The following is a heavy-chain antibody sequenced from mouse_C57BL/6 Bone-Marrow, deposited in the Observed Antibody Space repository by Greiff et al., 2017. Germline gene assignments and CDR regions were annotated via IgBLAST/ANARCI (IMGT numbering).Heavy chain of an antibody. Sequence: VNVVESGAELMKPGASVKLSCKATGLEWIGEILPGSGSTNYNEKFKGKATFTADTSSNTAYMQLSSLTTEDSAIYYCAIWLRRLDYWGQGTSVTVSS. V-gene: IGHV1-9*01. CDR2: ILPGSGST. J-gene: IGHJ4*01. D-gene: IGHD2-2*01. CDR1: G. CDR3: AIWLRRLDY.